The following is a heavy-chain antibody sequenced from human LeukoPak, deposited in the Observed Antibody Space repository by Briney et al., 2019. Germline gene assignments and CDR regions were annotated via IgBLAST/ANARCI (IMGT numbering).Heavy chain of an antibody. J-gene: IGHJ4*02. CDR2: IIPIFGTA. Sequence: SVTVSCKASGGTFSSYAISWVRQAPGQGLEWMGGIIPIFGTANYAQKFQGRVTITADESTSTAYMELSSLRSEDTAVYYCARDRDPVGDGYNCNYWGQGTLVTVSS. V-gene: IGHV1-69*13. D-gene: IGHD5-24*01. CDR1: GGTFSSYA. CDR3: ARDRDPVGDGYNCNY.